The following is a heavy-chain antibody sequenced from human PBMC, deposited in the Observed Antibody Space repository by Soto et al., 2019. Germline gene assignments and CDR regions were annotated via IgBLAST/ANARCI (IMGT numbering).Heavy chain of an antibody. J-gene: IGHJ6*02. CDR1: GFTFSSYG. D-gene: IGHD3-22*01. CDR2: ISYDGSNK. CDR3: AKDNWYYYDSSGYYYDGMDV. V-gene: IGHV3-30*18. Sequence: PGGSLRLSCAASGFTFSSYGMHWVRQAPGKGLEWVAVISYDGSNKYYADSVKGRFTISRDNSKNTLYLQMNSLRAEDTAVYYCAKDNWYYYDSSGYYYDGMDVWGQGTTVTVSS.